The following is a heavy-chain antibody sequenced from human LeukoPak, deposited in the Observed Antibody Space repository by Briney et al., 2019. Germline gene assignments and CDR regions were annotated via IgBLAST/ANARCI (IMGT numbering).Heavy chain of an antibody. J-gene: IGHJ5*02. V-gene: IGHV1-18*01. Sequence: ASVKVSCKASVYTFTSHGISWVRQAPGQGLEWMGWISTYNGNANYAQKIQGRVSMTTDTSTSTAYMELWSLTSDDTAVYYCARAGRYGSWGQGTLVTVSS. CDR3: ARAGRYGS. CDR2: ISTYNGNA. D-gene: IGHD5-18*01. CDR1: VYTFTSHG.